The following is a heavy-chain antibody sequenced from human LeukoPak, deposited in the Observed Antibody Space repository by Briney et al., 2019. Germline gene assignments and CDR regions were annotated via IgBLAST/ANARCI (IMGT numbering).Heavy chain of an antibody. CDR2: IRSKANSYAT. CDR1: GFTFSGSA. CDR3: TRDDYSFDY. V-gene: IGHV3-73*01. D-gene: IGHD2-21*02. Sequence: PGGSLRLSCAASGFTFSGSAMHWVRQASGQGLEWVGRIRSKANSYATAYAASVKGRFTISRDDSKNTAYLQMNSLKTEDTAVYYCTRDDYSFDYWGQGTLVTVSS. J-gene: IGHJ4*02.